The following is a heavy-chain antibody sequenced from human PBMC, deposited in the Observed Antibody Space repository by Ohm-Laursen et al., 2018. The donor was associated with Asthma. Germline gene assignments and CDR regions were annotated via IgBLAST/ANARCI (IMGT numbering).Heavy chain of an antibody. CDR3: AKDGPDCSGGSCYYGRFDY. Sequence: SLRLSCAASGFTFSLYAINWVRQAPGKGLEWVSAISGSGGSTYYADSVKGRFTISRDNSKNTLYLQMNSLRAEDTAVYYCAKDGPDCSGGSCYYGRFDYWGQGTLVTVSS. CDR2: ISGSGGST. J-gene: IGHJ4*02. D-gene: IGHD2-15*01. V-gene: IGHV3-23*01. CDR1: GFTFSLYA.